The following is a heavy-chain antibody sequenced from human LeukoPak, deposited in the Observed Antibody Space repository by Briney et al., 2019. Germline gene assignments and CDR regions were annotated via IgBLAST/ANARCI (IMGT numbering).Heavy chain of an antibody. D-gene: IGHD4-23*01. J-gene: IGHJ4*02. V-gene: IGHV1-69*01. Sequence: SVKVSCKASGGTFSSYAINWVRQAPGQGLEWMGGIIPIFGTANYAQKFQGRVTITAVESMSTAYMELSSLRSEDTAVYYCARGWLAETTVVTPYNYWGQGTLVTVSS. CDR1: GGTFSSYA. CDR3: ARGWLAETTVVTPYNY. CDR2: IIPIFGTA.